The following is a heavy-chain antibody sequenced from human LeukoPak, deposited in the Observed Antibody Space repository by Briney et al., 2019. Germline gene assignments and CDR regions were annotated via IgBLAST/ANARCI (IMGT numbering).Heavy chain of an antibody. CDR2: ISSSSSYI. V-gene: IGHV3-21*04. D-gene: IGHD3-22*01. Sequence: GGSLRLSCAASGFTFSSYSMNWVRQAPGKGLEWVSSISSSSSYIYYADSVKGRFTISRDNAKNSLYLQMNSLRAEDTAVYYCARGLSDYYYDSSGYYYWGQGTLVTVSS. J-gene: IGHJ4*02. CDR1: GFTFSSYS. CDR3: ARGLSDYYYDSSGYYY.